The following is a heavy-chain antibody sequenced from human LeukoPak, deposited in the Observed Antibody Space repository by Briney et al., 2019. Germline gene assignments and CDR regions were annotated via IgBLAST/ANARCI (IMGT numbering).Heavy chain of an antibody. CDR1: GGSFSGYY. V-gene: IGHV4-34*01. CDR3: ARGLGTYYDILTGYYYYYYYMDV. J-gene: IGHJ6*03. Sequence: SETLSLTCAVYGGSFSGYYWSWIRQPPGKGLEWIGEINHSGSTNYNPSLKSRVTISVDTSKNQSSLKLSSVTAADTAVYYCARGLGTYYDILTGYYYYYYYMDVWGKGTTVTVSS. D-gene: IGHD3-9*01. CDR2: INHSGST.